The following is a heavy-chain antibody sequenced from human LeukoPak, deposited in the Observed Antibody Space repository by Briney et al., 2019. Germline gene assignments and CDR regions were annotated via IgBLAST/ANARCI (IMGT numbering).Heavy chain of an antibody. CDR2: IYYNGGT. CDR1: GGSISSSSYY. V-gene: IGHV4-39*07. J-gene: IGHJ4*02. CDR3: ATGGERSRIIRY. D-gene: IGHD3-16*01. Sequence: PSETLSLTCTVSGGSISSSSYYWGWIRQPPGKGLEWIGSIYYNGGTYYNPSLRSRVTISVDTSKNQFSLKLTSATAADTAVYYCATGGERSRIIRYWGQGTLVTVSS.